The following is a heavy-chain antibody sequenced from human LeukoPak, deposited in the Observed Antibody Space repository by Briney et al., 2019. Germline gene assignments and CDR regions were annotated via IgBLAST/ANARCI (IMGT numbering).Heavy chain of an antibody. Sequence: SETLSLTCTVSGGSFTIYYWSWIRQPAGKGLEWIGRIYTSGSTNHNPSLKSRVTMSVDTSKNQFSLKLSSVTAADTAVYYCARDGSMIVPEMDDNWFDPWGQGTLVTVSS. CDR3: ARDGSMIVPEMDDNWFDP. J-gene: IGHJ5*02. CDR1: GGSFTIYY. D-gene: IGHD3-22*01. CDR2: IYTSGST. V-gene: IGHV4-4*07.